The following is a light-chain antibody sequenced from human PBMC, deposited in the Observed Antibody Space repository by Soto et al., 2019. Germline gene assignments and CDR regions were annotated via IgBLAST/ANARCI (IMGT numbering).Light chain of an antibody. CDR1: QSISSY. V-gene: IGKV1-5*03. J-gene: IGKJ1*01. CDR2: KAS. Sequence: DIQMTQSPSSLSASVGDRVTITCRASQSISSYLNWYQQKPGKAPKLLIYKASTLKSGVPSRFSGSRSGTEFTLTISSLQTDDFATYYCQHYNSYSEAFGQGTKV. CDR3: QHYNSYSEA.